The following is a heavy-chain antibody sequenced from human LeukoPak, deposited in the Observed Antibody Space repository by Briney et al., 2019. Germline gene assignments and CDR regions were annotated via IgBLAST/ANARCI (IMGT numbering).Heavy chain of an antibody. Sequence: SETLSLTCAVSADSFSSHYWTWIRQPPWKGLEWIGYISYIGSTNYNPSLKSRVTISIDTSKNQFSLKLSSMTAADTAVYYCARDLVTVTKGFDIWGQGTMVSVSS. CDR1: ADSFSSHY. V-gene: IGHV4-59*11. D-gene: IGHD4-17*01. CDR2: ISYIGST. J-gene: IGHJ3*02. CDR3: ARDLVTVTKGFDI.